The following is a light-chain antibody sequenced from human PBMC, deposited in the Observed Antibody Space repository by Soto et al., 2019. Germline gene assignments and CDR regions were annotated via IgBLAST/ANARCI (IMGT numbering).Light chain of an antibody. J-gene: IGKJ1*01. CDR1: QSVSSSY. CDR2: GAS. CDR3: QQYGSPVA. Sequence: EIVLTQSPGTLSLSPGERATLSCRASQSVSSSYLAWYQQKPGQAPRLLIYGASSRATGIPDRFSGSGSGTDFTITISRLEPEYFAVYYCQQYGSPVAFGQGTKVEIK. V-gene: IGKV3-20*01.